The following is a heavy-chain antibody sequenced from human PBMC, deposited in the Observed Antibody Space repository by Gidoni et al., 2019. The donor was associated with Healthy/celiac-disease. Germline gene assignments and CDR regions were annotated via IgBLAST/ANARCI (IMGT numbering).Heavy chain of an antibody. CDR3: ARVMGSSSWYRDAFDI. V-gene: IGHV4-4*02. CDR2: IYHRGST. J-gene: IGHJ3*02. CDR1: GGSISSSNW. Sequence: QVQLQESGPGLVKPSGTLSLTCAVSGGSISSSNWWSWVRQPPGQGLEWLGEIYHRGSTNYNPSLKSRVTISVDKSKNQFSLKLRSVTAADTAVYYCARVMGSSSWYRDAFDIWGQGTMVTVSS. D-gene: IGHD6-13*01.